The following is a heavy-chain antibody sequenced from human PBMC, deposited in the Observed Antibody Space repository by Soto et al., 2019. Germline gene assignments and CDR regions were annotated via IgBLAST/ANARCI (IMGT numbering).Heavy chain of an antibody. J-gene: IGHJ6*02. D-gene: IGHD6-6*01. Sequence: SETRSLTCTVSAGSISSGGYYWSWIRQHAGNGLSRIGYIYYSGSTYYKPSLKSRVTISVDTSKNQVSLKLSSVTAADTAVYYCARERFEYSSSSKYYGMDVWGQGTTVTVSS. CDR2: IYYSGST. V-gene: IGHV4-31*03. CDR3: ARERFEYSSSSKYYGMDV. CDR1: AGSISSGGYY.